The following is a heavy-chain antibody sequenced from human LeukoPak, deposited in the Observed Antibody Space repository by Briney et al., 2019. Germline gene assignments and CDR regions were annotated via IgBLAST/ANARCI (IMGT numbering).Heavy chain of an antibody. CDR2: VDPEDGET. CDR3: ATSLHYDSSGYYSYYYYYMDV. V-gene: IGHV1-69-2*01. D-gene: IGHD3-22*01. CDR1: GYTFTDYY. Sequence: VKVSCKVSGYTFTDYYMHWVQQAPGKGVEWMGLVDPEDGETIYAEKFQGRVTITPDTSTDTDYMELSSLRSEDTAVYYCATSLHYDSSGYYSYYYYYMDVWGKGTTVTVSS. J-gene: IGHJ6*03.